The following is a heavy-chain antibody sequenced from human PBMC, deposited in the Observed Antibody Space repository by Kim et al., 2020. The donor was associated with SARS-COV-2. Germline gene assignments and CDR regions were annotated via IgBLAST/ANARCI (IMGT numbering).Heavy chain of an antibody. Sequence: PSLKSQVTISVDTSKNQFSLKLSSVTAADTAVYYCARRLTAMAPYDAFDIWGQGTMVTVSS. V-gene: IGHV4-59*08. J-gene: IGHJ3*02. D-gene: IGHD5-18*01. CDR3: ARRLTAMAPYDAFDI.